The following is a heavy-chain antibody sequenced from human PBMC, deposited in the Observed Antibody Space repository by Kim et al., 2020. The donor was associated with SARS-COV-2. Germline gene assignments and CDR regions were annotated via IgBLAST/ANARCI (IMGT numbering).Heavy chain of an antibody. V-gene: IGHV5-51*01. D-gene: IGHD3-16*01. CDR3: ARRGGYGLYYFDY. Sequence: YRPSFQGKVTIAADKSISTAYLQWSSLKASDTAMYYCARRGGYGLYYFDYWGQGTLVTVSS. J-gene: IGHJ4*02.